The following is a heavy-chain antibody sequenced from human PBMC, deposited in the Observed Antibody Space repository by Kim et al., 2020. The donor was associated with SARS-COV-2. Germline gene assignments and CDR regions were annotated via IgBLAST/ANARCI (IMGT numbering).Heavy chain of an antibody. D-gene: IGHD6-6*01. CDR3: ARVDLYSSSSASFDY. V-gene: IGHV4-31*02. Sequence: PTLKSRVTIAVDTSKNQFSLKRSSVTAADTAVYYCARVDLYSSSSASFDYWGQGTLVTVSS. J-gene: IGHJ4*02.